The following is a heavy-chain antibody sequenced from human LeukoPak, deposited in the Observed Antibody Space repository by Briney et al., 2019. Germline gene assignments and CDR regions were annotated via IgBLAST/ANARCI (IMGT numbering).Heavy chain of an antibody. CDR2: ISYSGRT. J-gene: IGHJ4*02. V-gene: IGHV4-39*01. Sequence: SAPLSLTCTVSGGSTSSSSFYWGWIRQPPGKGLECIWRISYSGRTYYNPSLQSRVTISVDTSKNQFSLRLSSVTAADTAVYYCARLRAYYYDSSGYYNFDFWGQGTLVTVSS. D-gene: IGHD3-22*01. CDR1: GGSTSSSSFY. CDR3: ARLRAYYYDSSGYYNFDF.